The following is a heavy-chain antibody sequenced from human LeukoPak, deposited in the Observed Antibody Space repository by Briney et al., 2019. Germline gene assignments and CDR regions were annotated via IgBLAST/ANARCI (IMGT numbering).Heavy chain of an antibody. D-gene: IGHD6-13*01. J-gene: IGHJ5*02. V-gene: IGHV4-34*01. CDR1: TGSFSAYY. CDR2: INHSRNT. CDR3: ARGRGARSSRWYNWFDP. Sequence: SETLSLTCAVYTGSFSAYYWSWIRQPQEKGLEWIEEINHSRNTNYNPSLKSRVSISIDTSKNQFSLEMSAVTAADTAVYYCARGRGARSSRWYNWFDPWGQGTLVTVSS.